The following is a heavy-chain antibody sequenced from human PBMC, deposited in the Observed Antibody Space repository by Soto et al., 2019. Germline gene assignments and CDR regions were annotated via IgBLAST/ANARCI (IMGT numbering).Heavy chain of an antibody. J-gene: IGHJ4*02. D-gene: IGHD3-10*01. V-gene: IGHV1-18*01. Sequence: QVQLVQSGAEVKKPGASVKVSCKASGYTFTSYGISWVRQAPGQGLEWRGWVSAYNGNTNYAQKLQGRVTMTTDTSTSTAYMELRSLRSDDTAVYYCARESITMVRGVGIPLYYFDYWGQGTLVTVSS. CDR2: VSAYNGNT. CDR3: ARESITMVRGVGIPLYYFDY. CDR1: GYTFTSYG.